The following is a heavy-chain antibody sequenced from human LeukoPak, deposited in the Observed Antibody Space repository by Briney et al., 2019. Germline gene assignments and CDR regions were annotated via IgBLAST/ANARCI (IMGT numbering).Heavy chain of an antibody. CDR1: GDSITYFY. CDR2: IYYSGST. J-gene: IGHJ4*02. Sequence: PSETLSLTCSVSGDSITYFYWSWIRQPPGKGLEWIGTIYYSGSTYYHPSLKSRLTISVDTSKNQFSLKLSSVTAADTAVYYCASLHTPGYFDYWGQGTLVTVSS. D-gene: IGHD1-14*01. CDR3: ASLHTPGYFDY. V-gene: IGHV4-39*01.